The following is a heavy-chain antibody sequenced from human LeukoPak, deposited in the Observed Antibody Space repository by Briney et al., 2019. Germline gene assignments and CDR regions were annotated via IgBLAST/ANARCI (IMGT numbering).Heavy chain of an antibody. V-gene: IGHV4-61*08. Sequence: PSETLSLTCTVSGGSISSGGYYWSWIRQHPGKGLEWIGYIYYSGSTYYNPSLKSRVTISVDMSKNQFSLKLTSVTAADTAVYYCATRGPRRGYFDYWGQGTLVAVSS. CDR3: ATRGPRRGYFDY. CDR2: IYYSGST. CDR1: GGSISSGGYY. J-gene: IGHJ4*02.